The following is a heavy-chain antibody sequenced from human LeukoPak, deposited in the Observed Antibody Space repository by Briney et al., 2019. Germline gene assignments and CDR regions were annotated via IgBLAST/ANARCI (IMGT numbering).Heavy chain of an antibody. Sequence: GASVKVSCKASGYTFTSYAMHWVRQAPGQRLEWMGWVNAGNGNTKYSQKFQGRVTITRDTSASTAYMELSSLRSEDTAVYYCARDQISRYSGGWPTDQRGPFDYWGQGTLVTVSS. V-gene: IGHV1-3*01. D-gene: IGHD6-19*01. CDR1: GYTFTSYA. CDR2: VNAGNGNT. J-gene: IGHJ4*02. CDR3: ARDQISRYSGGWPTDQRGPFDY.